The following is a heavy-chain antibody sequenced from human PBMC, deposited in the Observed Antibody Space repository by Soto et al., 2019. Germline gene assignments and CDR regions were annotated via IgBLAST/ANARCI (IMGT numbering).Heavy chain of an antibody. Sequence: QVQLQESGPGLVKPSETLSLTCTVSGVSISNNYWSWIRQPPGKGLELIGYIYYNWNTNYNPSLKSRVTMSVDTSRNQISLKLTTVTAADTAVYYCTRANWYSEYWGQGTLVTVSS. J-gene: IGHJ4*02. D-gene: IGHD7-27*01. CDR1: GVSISNNY. CDR3: TRANWYSEY. V-gene: IGHV4-59*01. CDR2: IYYNWNT.